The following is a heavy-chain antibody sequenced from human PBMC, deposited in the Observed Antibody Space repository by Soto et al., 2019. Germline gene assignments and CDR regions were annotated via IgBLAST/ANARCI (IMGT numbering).Heavy chain of an antibody. Sequence: SETLPLTCTVSGGSISSGGYYWSWIRQHPGKGLEWIGYIYYSGSTYYNPSLKSRVTISVDTSKNQFSLKLSSVTAADTAVYYCARTYYYYYYGMDVWGQGTTVTVSS. V-gene: IGHV4-31*03. CDR1: GGSISSGGYY. CDR2: IYYSGST. CDR3: ARTYYYYYYGMDV. J-gene: IGHJ6*02.